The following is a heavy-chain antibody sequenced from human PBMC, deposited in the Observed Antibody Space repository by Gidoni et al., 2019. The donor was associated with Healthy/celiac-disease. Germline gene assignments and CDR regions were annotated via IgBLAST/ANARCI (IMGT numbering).Heavy chain of an antibody. CDR1: GFTFSSYA. J-gene: IGHJ4*02. Sequence: EVQLLESGGGLVQPGGSLRLSCAASGFTFSSYAMSWVRQAPGKGLEWVSAISGSGGSTYYADSVKGRFTISRDNSKNTLYLQMNSLRAEDTAVYYCAKFNYYDSSGYFSFDYWGQGTLVTVSS. CDR2: ISGSGGST. CDR3: AKFNYYDSSGYFSFDY. D-gene: IGHD3-22*01. V-gene: IGHV3-23*01.